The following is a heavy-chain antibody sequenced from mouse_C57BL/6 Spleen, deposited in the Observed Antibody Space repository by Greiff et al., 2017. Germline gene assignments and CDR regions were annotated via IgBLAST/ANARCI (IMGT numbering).Heavy chain of an antibody. CDR3: ARGLAYYEYDEGFAY. CDR1: GFTFSSYA. D-gene: IGHD2-4*01. CDR2: ISDGGSYT. V-gene: IGHV5-4*01. J-gene: IGHJ3*01. Sequence: EVQRVESGGGLVKPGGSLKLSCAASGFTFSSYAMSWVRQTPEKRLEWVATISDGGSYTYYPDNVKGRFTISRDNAKNNLYLQMSHLKSEDTAMYYCARGLAYYEYDEGFAYWGQGTLVTVSA.